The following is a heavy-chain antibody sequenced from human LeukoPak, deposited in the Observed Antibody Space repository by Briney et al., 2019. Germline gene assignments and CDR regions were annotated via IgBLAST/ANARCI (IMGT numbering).Heavy chain of an antibody. V-gene: IGHV3-7*01. CDR3: AREKSQGYCSGGSCSNLDY. J-gene: IGHJ4*02. D-gene: IGHD2-15*01. CDR1: GFTFSSYW. CDR2: IKQDGSEK. Sequence: TGGSLRLSCAASGFTFSSYWMSWVRQAPGKGLEWVANIKQDGSEKYYVDSVEGRFTISRDNAKNSLYLQMNSLRAEDTAVYYCAREKSQGYCSGGSCSNLDYWGQGTLVTVSS.